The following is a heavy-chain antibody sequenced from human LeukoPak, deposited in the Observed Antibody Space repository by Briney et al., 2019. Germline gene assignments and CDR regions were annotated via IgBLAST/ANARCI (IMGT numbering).Heavy chain of an antibody. Sequence: PGGSLRLSCAASGFTFSSYSMNWVRQAPGKGLEWVSSISSSSSYIYYADSVKGRFTNFRDNSKNSLYLQMSSVRGEDTALYFCARIGMENFYDLWGQGTLVTVSS. V-gene: IGHV3-21*01. CDR2: ISSSSSYI. J-gene: IGHJ5*02. CDR1: GFTFSSYS. CDR3: ARIGMENFYDL. D-gene: IGHD2/OR15-2a*01.